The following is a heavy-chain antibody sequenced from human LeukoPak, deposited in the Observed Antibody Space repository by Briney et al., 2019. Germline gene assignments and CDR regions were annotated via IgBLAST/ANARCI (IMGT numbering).Heavy chain of an antibody. J-gene: IGHJ4*02. CDR2: ISSSSSTI. CDR3: ARSGGYYDSSGYYFDY. D-gene: IGHD3-22*01. V-gene: IGHV3-48*01. CDR1: GFTFSSYS. Sequence: GGSLRLSCAASGFTFSSYSMNWVRQAPGKGLEWVSYISSSSSTIYYADSVKGRFTISRDNAKNSLYLQMNSLRAEDTAVYYCARSGGYYDSSGYYFDYWGQGTLVTVSS.